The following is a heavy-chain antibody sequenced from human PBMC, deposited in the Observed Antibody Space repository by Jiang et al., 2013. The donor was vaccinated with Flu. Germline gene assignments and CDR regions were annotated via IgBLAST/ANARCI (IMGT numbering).Heavy chain of an antibody. V-gene: IGHV4-34*01. CDR1: GGSFSGYY. CDR3: ARRLGYYYDSSGYRQIDY. Sequence: LLKPSETLSLTCAVYGGSFSGYYWSWIRQPPGKGLEWIGEINHSGSTNYNPSLKSRVTISVDTSKNQFSLKLSSVTAADTAVYYCARRLGYYYDSSGYRQIDYWGQGTLVTVSS. D-gene: IGHD3-22*01. CDR2: INHSGST. J-gene: IGHJ4*02.